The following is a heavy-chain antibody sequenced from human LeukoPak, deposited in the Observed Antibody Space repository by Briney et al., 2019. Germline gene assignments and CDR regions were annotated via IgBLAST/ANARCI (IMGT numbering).Heavy chain of an antibody. CDR3: ARRGGGRWFDP. D-gene: IGHD3-16*01. CDR1: GGSISSGDYF. V-gene: IGHV4-31*03. J-gene: IGHJ5*02. Sequence: SQTLSLTCTVSGGSISSGDYFWSWIRQHPERGLEWIGYIYNTGNTYCNPSLKSRVTLSVGTSKNQFSLKLTSVTAADTAVYYCARRGGGRWFDPWGQGTLVTVSS. CDR2: IYNTGNT.